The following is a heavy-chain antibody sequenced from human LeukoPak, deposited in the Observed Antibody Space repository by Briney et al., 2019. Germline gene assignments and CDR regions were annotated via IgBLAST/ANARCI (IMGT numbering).Heavy chain of an antibody. V-gene: IGHV3-30-3*01. CDR2: ISYDGSNK. CDR3: ARGLTMGHF. J-gene: IGHJ4*02. Sequence: GGSLRLSCGASGFTFRSYAMHWVRQAPGKGLEWVAVISYDGSNKYYADAVKGRFTISRDNAKNSLYLQMNSLRAEDTAVYYCARGLTMGHFGGQGTLVTVSS. D-gene: IGHD4/OR15-4a*01. CDR1: GFTFRSYA.